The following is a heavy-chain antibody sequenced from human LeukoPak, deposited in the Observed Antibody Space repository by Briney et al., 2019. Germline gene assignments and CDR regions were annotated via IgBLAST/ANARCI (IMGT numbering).Heavy chain of an antibody. J-gene: IGHJ5*02. Sequence: GASVKVSCKASGGTFSSYAISWVRQAPGQGLEWMGGIIPIFGTANYAQKFQDRVTITADESTSTAYMELSSLRSEDTAVYYCARDGWELPPNWFDPWGQGTLVTVSS. CDR2: IIPIFGTA. D-gene: IGHD1-26*01. CDR3: ARDGWELPPNWFDP. CDR1: GGTFSSYA. V-gene: IGHV1-69*13.